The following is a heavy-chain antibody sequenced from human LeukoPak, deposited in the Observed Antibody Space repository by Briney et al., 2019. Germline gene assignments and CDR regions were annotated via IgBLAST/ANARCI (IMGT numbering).Heavy chain of an antibody. CDR3: ARAYCSGGSCYPGAFDY. D-gene: IGHD2-15*01. CDR2: IYHSGST. V-gene: IGHV4-38-2*01. J-gene: IGHJ4*02. Sequence: PSETLSLTCAVWGYSISSGYYWGWIRQPPGKGLEWIGSIYHSGSTYYNPSLKSRVTISVDTSKNQFSLKLSSVTAADTAVYYCARAYCSGGSCYPGAFDYWGQGTLVTVSS. CDR1: GYSISSGYY.